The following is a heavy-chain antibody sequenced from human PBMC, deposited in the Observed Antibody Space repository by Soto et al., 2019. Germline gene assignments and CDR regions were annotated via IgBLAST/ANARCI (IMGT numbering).Heavy chain of an antibody. Sequence: SETLSLTCTVSGGSISSYYWSWIRQPPGKGLEWIGYIYYSGSTNYNPSLKSRVTISVDTSKNQFSLKLSSVTAADTAVYYCARGGNSGSYYPSEHKNLDYWGQGTLVTVSS. CDR2: IYYSGST. V-gene: IGHV4-59*01. CDR1: GGSISSYY. CDR3: ARGGNSGSYYPSEHKNLDY. D-gene: IGHD1-26*01. J-gene: IGHJ4*02.